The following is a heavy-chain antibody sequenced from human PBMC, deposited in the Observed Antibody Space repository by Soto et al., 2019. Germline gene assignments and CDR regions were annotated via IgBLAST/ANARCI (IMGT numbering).Heavy chain of an antibody. CDR3: ARGGMTTVEGNWFDP. CDR1: GYTFTSYY. V-gene: IGHV1-46*01. D-gene: IGHD4-17*01. Sequence: QVQLVQSGAEVKKPGASVKVSCKASGYTFTSYYMHWVRQAPGQGLEWMGIINPSGGSTSYAQKCQGRVTMTRDTSTSTVYMELSSLRSEDTAVYYCARGGMTTVEGNWFDPWGQGTLVTVSS. J-gene: IGHJ5*02. CDR2: INPSGGST.